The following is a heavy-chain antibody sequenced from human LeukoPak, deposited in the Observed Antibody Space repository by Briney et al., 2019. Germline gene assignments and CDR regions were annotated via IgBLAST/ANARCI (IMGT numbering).Heavy chain of an antibody. CDR3: ARGDSGGSACYFDY. Sequence: SQTLSLTCTVSGGSISGGSYYWSWIRQPAGKGLEWIGRIYPSGSTNYNPSLKSRVTISIDTSKNQFSLKLSSVTAADTAVYYCARGDSGGSACYFDYWGQGTLVTVSS. V-gene: IGHV4-61*02. CDR1: GGSISGGSYY. J-gene: IGHJ4*02. CDR2: IYPSGST. D-gene: IGHD3-22*01.